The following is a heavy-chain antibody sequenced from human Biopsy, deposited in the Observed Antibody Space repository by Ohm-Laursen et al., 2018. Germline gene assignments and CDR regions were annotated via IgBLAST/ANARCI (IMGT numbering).Heavy chain of an antibody. V-gene: IGHV4-59*08. CDR2: RFHSGSP. Sequence: GTLSLTCTVSGGSITADFWTWIRQTPGERLEWIGYRFHSGSPMYNPSLKSQFTISVDTSKSQFSLTLTSVTAADTAVYYCVRLNRRGNIIFFDYWGRGTLVIVSS. CDR1: GGSITADF. D-gene: IGHD3/OR15-3a*01. J-gene: IGHJ4*02. CDR3: VRLNRRGNIIFFDY.